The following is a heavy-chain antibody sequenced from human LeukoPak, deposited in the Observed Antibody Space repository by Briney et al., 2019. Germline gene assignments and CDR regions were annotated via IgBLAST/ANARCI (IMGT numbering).Heavy chain of an antibody. CDR2: IAYDGSNK. V-gene: IGHV3-30*18. J-gene: IGHJ3*02. D-gene: IGHD6-19*01. CDR1: GFTFSGYG. Sequence: GGSLRLSCAASGFTFSGYGMHWVRQAPAKGLDWVAVIAYDGSNKYYADSVKGRFIISRDNSKNTLYVQMNSLRAEDTAVYYCAKYLAHSSGWLLDAFDIWGEGTMVTVSS. CDR3: AKYLAHSSGWLLDAFDI.